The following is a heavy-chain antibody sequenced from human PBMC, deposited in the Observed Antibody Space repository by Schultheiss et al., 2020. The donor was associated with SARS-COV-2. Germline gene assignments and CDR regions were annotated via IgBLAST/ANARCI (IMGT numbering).Heavy chain of an antibody. V-gene: IGHV4-34*01. CDR2: INHSGST. Sequence: SETLSLTCTVSGGSISGYYWSWIRQPPGKGLEWIGEINHSGSTNYNPSLKSRVTISVDTSKNQFSLKLSSVTAADTAVYYCARRGIAARRDYYYYYMDVWGKGTTVTVSS. J-gene: IGHJ6*03. D-gene: IGHD6-6*01. CDR3: ARRGIAARRDYYYYYMDV. CDR1: GGSISGYY.